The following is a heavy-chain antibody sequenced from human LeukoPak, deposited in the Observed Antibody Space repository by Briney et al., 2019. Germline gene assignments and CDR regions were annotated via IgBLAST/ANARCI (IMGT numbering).Heavy chain of an antibody. J-gene: IGHJ4*02. CDR2: ISGSGGST. CDR1: GFTFSSYA. V-gene: IGHV3-23*01. CDR3: AKDMVRGVTPTIICDY. Sequence: PGGSLRLSCAASGFTFSSYAMSWVRQAPGKGLKWVSAISGSGGSTYYADSVKGRFTISRDNSKNTLYLQMNSLRAEDTAVYYCAKDMVRGVTPTIICDYWGQGTLVTVSS. D-gene: IGHD3-10*01.